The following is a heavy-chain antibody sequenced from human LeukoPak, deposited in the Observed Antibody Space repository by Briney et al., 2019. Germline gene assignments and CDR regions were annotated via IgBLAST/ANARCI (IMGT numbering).Heavy chain of an antibody. D-gene: IGHD1-1*01. CDR2: IDWDDDK. V-gene: IGHV2-70*04. J-gene: IGHJ4*02. Sequence: SGPTLVNPTQTLTVTCTFSGFSLSSSGMRVSWIRQPPGKALEWLARIDWDDDKFYNESLKTRLTISKDTSKDQVVLTLTNMDPVDTATYYCARIHQTGYFDYWGQGTLVTVSS. CDR3: ARIHQTGYFDY. CDR1: GFSLSSSGMR.